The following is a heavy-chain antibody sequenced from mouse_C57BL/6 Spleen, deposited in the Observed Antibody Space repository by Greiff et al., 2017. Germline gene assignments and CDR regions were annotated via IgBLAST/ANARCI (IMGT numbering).Heavy chain of an antibody. CDR2: ISSGNSAI. D-gene: IGHD1-1*01. J-gene: IGHJ4*01. CDR1: GFTFSDYG. Sequence: EVQVVESGGGLVKPGGSLKLSCAASGFTFSDYGMHWVRQAPEKGLEWVAYISSGNSAIYYADTVKGRFTISRDNANNTLFLQMNSLRSEDAAMYCCGRSHYYGSNYAMDYWGQGTSVTVSS. CDR3: GRSHYYGSNYAMDY. V-gene: IGHV5-17*01.